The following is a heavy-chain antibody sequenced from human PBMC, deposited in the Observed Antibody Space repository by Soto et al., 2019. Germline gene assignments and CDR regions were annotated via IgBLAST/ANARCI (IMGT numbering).Heavy chain of an antibody. CDR3: ARESEDLTQSYDY. Sequence: GRTLRLSFAASGCTDSNNYMSWRRQVPGKGLAWVPSISSTTNYIHYGDSMKCRFTISRDNAKNSLYLEMNSLRAEDTAVYYCARESEDLTQSYDYWGQGTLGTVS. CDR1: GCTDSNNY. V-gene: IGHV3-11*06. CDR2: ISSTTNYI. J-gene: IGHJ4*02. D-gene: IGHD1-26*01.